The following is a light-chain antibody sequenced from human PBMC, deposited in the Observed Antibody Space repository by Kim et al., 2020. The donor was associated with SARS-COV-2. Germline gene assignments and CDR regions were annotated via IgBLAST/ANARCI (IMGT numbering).Light chain of an antibody. V-gene: IGKV2-28*01. J-gene: IGKJ4*01. CDR3: VQALQAVN. CDR2: MVS. Sequence: EIVMTQSPLSLSVTPGETASISCRSSQSLLHSSGHNYLDWYLQKPGQSPQLLIYMVSNRASGVPDRFNGSGSGTEFILKISRVEAEEVALYYCVQALQAVNFGRGTKVDI. CDR1: QSLLHSSGHNY.